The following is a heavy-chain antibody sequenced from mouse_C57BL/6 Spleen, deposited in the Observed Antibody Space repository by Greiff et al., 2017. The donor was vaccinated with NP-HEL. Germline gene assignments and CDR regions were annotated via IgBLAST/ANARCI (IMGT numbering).Heavy chain of an antibody. Sequence: EVQVVESGGGLVKPGGSLKLSCAASGFTFSDYGMHWVRQAPEKGLEWVAYISSGSSTIYYADTVKGRFTISRDNAKNTLFLQMTSLRSEDTAMYYCARYYGNYEAMDYWGQGTSVTVSS. CDR3: ARYYGNYEAMDY. V-gene: IGHV5-17*01. CDR1: GFTFSDYG. CDR2: ISSGSSTI. D-gene: IGHD2-1*01. J-gene: IGHJ4*01.